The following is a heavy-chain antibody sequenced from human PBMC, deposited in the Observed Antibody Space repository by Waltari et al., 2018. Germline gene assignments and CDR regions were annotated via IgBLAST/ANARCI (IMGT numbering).Heavy chain of an antibody. CDR2: IEPGASET. J-gene: IGHJ3*02. Sequence: EVQLVQSGAEVKKPGESLKISCKGSGYSFSRYWIGWVRQMPGKGLEWMVIIEPGASETKYRPAFQGQVTFSADKSINTAYLQWNSLKDSDSAMYYCARQDVAVVVDVLDAFNIWGQGTKVTVSS. CDR1: GYSFSRYW. CDR3: ARQDVAVVVDVLDAFNI. V-gene: IGHV5-51*01. D-gene: IGHD2-15*01.